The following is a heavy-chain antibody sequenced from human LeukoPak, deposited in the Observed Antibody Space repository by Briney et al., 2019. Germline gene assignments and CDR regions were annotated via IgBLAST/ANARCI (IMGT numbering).Heavy chain of an antibody. D-gene: IGHD3-10*01. CDR3: SRGGIIISNYFDY. V-gene: IGHV1-2*02. CDR1: GYTFTGYY. J-gene: IGHJ4*02. Sequence: ASVKVSCKASGYTFTGYYMHWVRQAPGQGLEWMGWINPNSGGTNYAQKFQGRVTMTRDTSISTAYMELSRLRSDDTAVYYCSRGGIIISNYFDYWGQGTLVTVSS. CDR2: INPNSGGT.